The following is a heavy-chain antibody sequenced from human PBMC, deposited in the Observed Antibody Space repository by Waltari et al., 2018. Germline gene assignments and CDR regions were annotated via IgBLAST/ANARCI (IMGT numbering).Heavy chain of an antibody. CDR2: ISDAGTT. CDR1: GCSIDTPKHY. J-gene: IGHJ3*01. Sequence: QLQLQESGTGPVKPSETLSLTCRVSGCSIDTPKHYWIWVRPPPGQGLEWIGTISDAGTTYTNPSLRSRLTMSRDTSRNQCSLTLGTTTAADTAVYYCATYIGASVGTAAFDVWSQATMVTVSS. CDR3: ATYIGASVGTAAFDV. V-gene: IGHV4-39*01. D-gene: IGHD5-12*01.